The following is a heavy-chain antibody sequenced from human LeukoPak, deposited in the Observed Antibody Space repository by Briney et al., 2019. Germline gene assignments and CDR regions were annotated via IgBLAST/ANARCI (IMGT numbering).Heavy chain of an antibody. D-gene: IGHD3-22*01. CDR3: AKGEAYYYDSSGYYYGLMDY. Sequence: GGSLRLSCAAPGFTFSSYAMSWVRQAPGKGLEWVSAISGSGGSTYYADSVKGRFTISRDNSKNTLYLQMNSLRAEDTAVNYCAKGEAYYYDSSGYYYGLMDYWGQGTLVTVSS. J-gene: IGHJ4*02. V-gene: IGHV3-23*01. CDR1: GFTFSSYA. CDR2: ISGSGGST.